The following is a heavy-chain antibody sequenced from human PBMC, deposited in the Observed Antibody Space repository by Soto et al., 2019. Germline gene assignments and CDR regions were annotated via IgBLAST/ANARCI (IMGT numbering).Heavy chain of an antibody. Sequence: SETLSLTCAVYGGSFSGYYWSWTRQPPGKGLEWIGEINHSGSTNYNPSLKSRVTISVDTSKNQFSLKLSSVTAADTAVYYCARGGDYDFWSGYYRRYYYYYLDVWGKGTMVTAS. J-gene: IGHJ6*03. V-gene: IGHV4-34*01. CDR2: INHSGST. D-gene: IGHD3-3*01. CDR1: GGSFSGYY. CDR3: ARGGDYDFWSGYYRRYYYYYLDV.